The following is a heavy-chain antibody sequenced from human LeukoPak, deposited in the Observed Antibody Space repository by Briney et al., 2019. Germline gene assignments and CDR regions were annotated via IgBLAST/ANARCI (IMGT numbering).Heavy chain of an antibody. J-gene: IGHJ4*02. CDR1: GFTFSSYS. D-gene: IGHD1-26*01. CDR3: ARDSVYSGSSLDY. CDR2: ISSSSSYI. V-gene: IGHV3-21*01. Sequence: GGSLRLSCAASGFTFSSYSMNWVRQAPGKGLEWVSSISSSSSYIYYADSVKGRFTISRDNAKNSLYLQMNSLRAEDTAVYYCARDSVYSGSSLDYWGQGTLVTVSS.